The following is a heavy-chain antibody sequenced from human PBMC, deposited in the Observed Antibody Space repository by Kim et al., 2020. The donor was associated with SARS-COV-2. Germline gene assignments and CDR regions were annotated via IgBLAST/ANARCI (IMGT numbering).Heavy chain of an antibody. V-gene: IGHV3-48*02. CDR2: ISSSSSTI. D-gene: IGHD3-22*01. J-gene: IGHJ4*01. Sequence: GGSLRLSCAASGFTFSSYSMNWVRQAPGKGLEWVSYISSSSSTIYYADSVKGRFTISRDNAKNSLYLQMNSLRDEDTAVYYCARDGAHITMIGEGGNDYWGQGTQVTVSS. CDR3: ARDGAHITMIGEGGNDY. CDR1: GFTFSSYS.